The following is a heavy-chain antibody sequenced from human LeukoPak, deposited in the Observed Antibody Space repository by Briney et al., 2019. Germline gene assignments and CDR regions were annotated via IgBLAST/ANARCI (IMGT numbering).Heavy chain of an antibody. J-gene: IGHJ4*02. Sequence: PGGSLRLSCAASGFTFSNYWMHWVRQAPGKGLVWVARINSDGSNTNYADSVKGRFTVSRDNAKNTLYLQMNSLRVEDTAVYYCARESYSGTYYLGYWGQGTLVTVSS. CDR3: ARESYSGTYYLGY. CDR2: INSDGSNT. D-gene: IGHD1-26*01. CDR1: GFTFSNYW. V-gene: IGHV3-74*01.